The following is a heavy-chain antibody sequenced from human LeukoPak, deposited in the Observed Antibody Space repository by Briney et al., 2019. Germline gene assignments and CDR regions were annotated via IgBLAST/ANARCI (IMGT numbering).Heavy chain of an antibody. Sequence: GGSLRLSCAASGFTFSSFGMHWVRQAPGKGLEWVAGISYDGSSKYYADSVKGRFTISRDNSRNTLYLQMNSLRAEDTAVYYCAKDSLTGDSTDYYYYYMDVWGKGTTVTVSS. D-gene: IGHD3-9*01. CDR3: AKDSLTGDSTDYYYYYMDV. V-gene: IGHV3-30*18. J-gene: IGHJ6*03. CDR2: ISYDGSSK. CDR1: GFTFSSFG.